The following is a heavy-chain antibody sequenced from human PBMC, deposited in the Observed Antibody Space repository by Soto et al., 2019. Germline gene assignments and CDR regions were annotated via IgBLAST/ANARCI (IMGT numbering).Heavy chain of an antibody. CDR3: ARDKTQFQH. J-gene: IGHJ1*01. CDR1: GGSISSYY. CDR2: IYYSGST. Sequence: SETLSLTCTVSGGSISSYYWSWIRQPPGKGLEWIGYIYYSGSTNYNPSLKSRVTISVDTSKNQFSLKLSSVTAADTAVYYCARDKTQFQHWGQGTLVTASS. V-gene: IGHV4-59*01.